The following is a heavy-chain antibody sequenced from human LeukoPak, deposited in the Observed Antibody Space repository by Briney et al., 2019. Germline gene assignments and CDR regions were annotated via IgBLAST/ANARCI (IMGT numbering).Heavy chain of an antibody. CDR2: IYYSGST. CDR3: AREDTAMVDAFDI. D-gene: IGHD5-18*01. CDR1: GGSISSYY. J-gene: IGHJ3*02. Sequence: PSETLSLTCTVSGGSISSYYWSWIRQPPGKGLEWIGYIYYSGSTNYNPSLKSRVTISVDTSKNQFSLKLSSVTAADTAVYYCAREDTAMVDAFDIWGQGTMVTVPS. V-gene: IGHV4-59*01.